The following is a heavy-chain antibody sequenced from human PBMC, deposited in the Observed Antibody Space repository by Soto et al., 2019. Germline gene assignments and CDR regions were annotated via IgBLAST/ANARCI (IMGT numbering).Heavy chain of an antibody. Sequence: QVQLQESGPGLVKPSETLSLTCTVSGGSISSYYWSWIRQPPGKGLEWIGYIYYSGSTNYNPSLXSQVTISVDTXXTXFXXKLSSVTAADTAVYYCARLRLSYYASSGYAYWFDPWGQGTLVTVSS. J-gene: IGHJ5*02. CDR2: IYYSGST. V-gene: IGHV4-59*01. CDR3: ARLRLSYYASSGYAYWFDP. D-gene: IGHD3-22*01. CDR1: GGSISSYY.